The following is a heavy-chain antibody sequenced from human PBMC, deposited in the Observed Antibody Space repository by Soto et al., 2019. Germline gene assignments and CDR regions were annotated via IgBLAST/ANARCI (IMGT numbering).Heavy chain of an antibody. Sequence: QVQLQESGPGLVKPSRTLSLTCTVSGGSISSGGYYWSWIRQHPGKGLEWIGYIYYSGSTYYNPSLKSRVTISVDTSKNQFSLKLSSVTAADTAVYYCARELILGGSVNAFDIWGQGTMVTVSS. CDR1: GGSISSGGYY. CDR2: IYYSGST. V-gene: IGHV4-31*03. J-gene: IGHJ3*02. CDR3: ARELILGGSVNAFDI. D-gene: IGHD2-15*01.